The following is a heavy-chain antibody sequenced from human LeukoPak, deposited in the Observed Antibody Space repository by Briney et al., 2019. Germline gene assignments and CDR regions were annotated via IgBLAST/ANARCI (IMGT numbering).Heavy chain of an antibody. D-gene: IGHD3-10*01. V-gene: IGHV4-34*01. CDR3: ARRGRGAGDY. CDR1: GGSFSGYY. J-gene: IGHJ4*02. Sequence: SETLSLTCAVYGGSFSGYYWSWIRQPPGKGLEWIGEINHSGSTNYNPSLKSRVTISVDTFKNQFSLKLSSVTAADTAVYYCARRGRGAGDYWGQGTLVTVSS. CDR2: INHSGST.